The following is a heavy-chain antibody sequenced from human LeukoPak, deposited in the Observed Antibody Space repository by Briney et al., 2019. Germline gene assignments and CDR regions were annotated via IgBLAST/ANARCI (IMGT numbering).Heavy chain of an antibody. V-gene: IGHV3-30*04. J-gene: IGHJ4*02. Sequence: PGRSLRLSCAASGFTFSSYAMQWVRQAPSKGLEWEAVISYDGSDKNYADSVKGRFTISRDNSKNTLYLQMNSLRADDTAVYYCARAVYRSGGYYFHYWGQGTLVIVSS. CDR1: GFTFSSYA. D-gene: IGHD6-19*01. CDR3: ARAVYRSGGYYFHY. CDR2: ISYDGSDK.